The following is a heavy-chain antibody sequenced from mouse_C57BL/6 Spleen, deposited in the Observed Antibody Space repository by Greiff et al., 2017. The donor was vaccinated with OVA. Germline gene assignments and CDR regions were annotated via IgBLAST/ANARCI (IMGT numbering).Heavy chain of an antibody. CDR1: GFTFSSYA. V-gene: IGHV5-4*01. Sequence: EVKLMESGGGLVKPGGSLKLSCAASGFTFSSYAMSWVRQTPEKRLEWVATISDGGSYTYYPDNVKGRFTISRDNAKNNLYLQMSHLKSEDTAMYYCARDVITFDYWGQGNTLTVSS. CDR2: ISDGGSYT. D-gene: IGHD2-4*01. J-gene: IGHJ2*01. CDR3: ARDVITFDY.